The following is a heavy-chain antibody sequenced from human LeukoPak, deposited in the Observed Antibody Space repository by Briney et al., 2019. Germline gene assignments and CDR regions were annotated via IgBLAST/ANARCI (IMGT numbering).Heavy chain of an antibody. Sequence: ASETLSLTCAGSGYSSSSGYYWGWIRQPPGKGLEWIGSIYHSGSTYYNPSLKSRVTISVDTSKNQFSLKLSSVTAADTAVYYCARRWGWYFDYWGQGTLVSVSS. J-gene: IGHJ4*02. CDR3: ARRWGWYFDY. CDR2: IYHSGST. D-gene: IGHD3-16*01. CDR1: GYSSSSGYY. V-gene: IGHV4-38-2*01.